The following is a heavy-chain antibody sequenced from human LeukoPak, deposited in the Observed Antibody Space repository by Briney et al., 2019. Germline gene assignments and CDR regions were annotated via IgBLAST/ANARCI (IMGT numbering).Heavy chain of an antibody. V-gene: IGHV1-46*01. CDR3: ARTTLTGEGYFDY. J-gene: IGHJ4*02. CDR2: INPSGGST. Sequence: ASVKVSCKASEYTFTRYYIHWERQAPGQGLEWMGIINPSGGSTTYAQKFQGRVTMTRDTSTSTVYMELTSLRSEDTAVYYCARTTLTGEGYFDYWGQGTLVTVSS. CDR1: EYTFTRYY. D-gene: IGHD4-17*01.